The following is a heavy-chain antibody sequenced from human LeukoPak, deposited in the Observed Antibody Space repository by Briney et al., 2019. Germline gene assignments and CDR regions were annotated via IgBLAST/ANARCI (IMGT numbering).Heavy chain of an antibody. V-gene: IGHV3-53*01. J-gene: IGHJ4*02. D-gene: IGHD6-13*01. Sequence: LSGGSLRLSCAASGFTVSSNFMSWVRQAPGKGLEWVSVIYSGGYTVYTDSVKGRFTISRDNSENTLYLQMNSLRADDTAVYYCVRASSTTAAGLFDYWGRGTLLTVSS. CDR1: GFTVSSNF. CDR2: IYSGGYT. CDR3: VRASSTTAAGLFDY.